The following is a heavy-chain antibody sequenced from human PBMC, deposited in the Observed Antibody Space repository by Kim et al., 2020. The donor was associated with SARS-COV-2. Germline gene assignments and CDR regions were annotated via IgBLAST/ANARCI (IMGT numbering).Heavy chain of an antibody. V-gene: IGHV3-7*04. Sequence: KGRFTISRDNAKNSLYLQMNSLRAEDTAVYYCAREYDILTGYRPGDGMDVWGQGTTVTVSS. J-gene: IGHJ6*02. D-gene: IGHD3-9*01. CDR3: AREYDILTGYRPGDGMDV.